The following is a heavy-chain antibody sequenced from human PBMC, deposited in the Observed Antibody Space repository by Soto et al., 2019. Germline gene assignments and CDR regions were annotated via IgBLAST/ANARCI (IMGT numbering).Heavy chain of an antibody. J-gene: IGHJ2*01. Sequence: QVQLVQSGAEVKKPGASVKVSCKASGYTFTSYGICWVRQAPGQGLEWMGWISGYNGNTNYAQNLQGRVTMTTDTSTSTVSMERGSLRSADTAFYSWGSRCSSTGCLDLWGVAPWSLSPQ. CDR2: ISGYNGNT. D-gene: IGHD2-2*01. CDR1: GYTFTSYG. V-gene: IGHV1-18*01. CDR3: GSRCSSTGCLDL.